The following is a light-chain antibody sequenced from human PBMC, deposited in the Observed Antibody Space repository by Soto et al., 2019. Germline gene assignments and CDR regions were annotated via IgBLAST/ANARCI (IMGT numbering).Light chain of an antibody. CDR3: RSSAGSPWV. V-gene: IGLV2-23*02. CDR1: SSDIGSYDL. Sequence: QSALTQPASVSGSPGQSITISCTGTSSDIGSYDLVSWYRQHPGKAPKLIIYEVNKRPSGVSNRFSASKSGNTASLTISGLQAEDEADYYCRSSAGSPWVFGGGTKLTVL. CDR2: EVN. J-gene: IGLJ3*02.